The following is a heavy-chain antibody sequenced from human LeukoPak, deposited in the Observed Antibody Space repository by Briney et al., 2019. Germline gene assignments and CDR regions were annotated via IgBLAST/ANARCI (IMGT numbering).Heavy chain of an antibody. V-gene: IGHV1-2*02. CDR3: ARDRECSGGSCYSWFDP. D-gene: IGHD2-15*01. J-gene: IGHJ5*02. CDR1: GYTFTGYY. CDR2: INPNSGGT. Sequence: GASVKVSCKASGYTFTGYYMNWVRQAPGQGLEWMGWINPNSGGTNYAQKFQGRVTMTRDTSISTAYMELSRLRSDDTAVYYCARDRECSGGSCYSWFDPWGQGTLVTVSS.